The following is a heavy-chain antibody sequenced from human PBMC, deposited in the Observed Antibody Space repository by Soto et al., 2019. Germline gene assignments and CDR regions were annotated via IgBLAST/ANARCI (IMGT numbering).Heavy chain of an antibody. J-gene: IGHJ5*02. CDR1: GYTFIAYY. Sequence: QVQLVQSGAEVNKPGASVKVSCKASGYTFIAYYVHWVRQAPGQGLEWMGRINPNNGDTDYAQKFRGRVTMTRDTSIRTAYLELSSLISDDTAVYYCARGKGIVLPGPNWFDPWGQGTLVTVSS. V-gene: IGHV1-2*02. D-gene: IGHD2-15*01. CDR2: INPNNGDT. CDR3: ARGKGIVLPGPNWFDP.